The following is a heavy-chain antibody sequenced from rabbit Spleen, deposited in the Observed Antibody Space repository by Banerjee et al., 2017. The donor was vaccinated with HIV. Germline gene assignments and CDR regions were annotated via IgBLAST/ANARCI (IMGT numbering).Heavy chain of an antibody. CDR1: GFRFSFNNDYV. Sequence: QEQLVESGGGLVRPGASLTLTCKASGFRFSFNNDYVMCWVRQAPGKGLEYIGVILTGGSAYYASWVNGRFSISRENTQNTVSLQLNSLTAADTATYFCARDLAGVIGWNFNLWGQGTLVTVS. J-gene: IGHJ4*01. V-gene: IGHV1S29*01. D-gene: IGHD4-1*01. CDR2: ILTGGSA. CDR3: ARDLAGVIGWNFNL.